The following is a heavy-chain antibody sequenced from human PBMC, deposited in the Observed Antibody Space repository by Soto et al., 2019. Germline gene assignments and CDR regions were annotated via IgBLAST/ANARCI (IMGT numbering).Heavy chain of an antibody. J-gene: IGHJ4*02. D-gene: IGHD3-3*01. CDR1: GRSISSVGYY. CDR3: ARPNDYWNGYGPFDY. Sequence: QVQLQASGPGLVKPSQTLSLTCAVSGRSISSVGYYWSWVRQHPGKGLEWIGSISYTGSTYYNPSLENRLSISLDTSGKQFSLRLNSVTAADTAIYYCARPNDYWNGYGPFDYWGQGSLVSVSS. V-gene: IGHV4-31*11. CDR2: ISYTGST.